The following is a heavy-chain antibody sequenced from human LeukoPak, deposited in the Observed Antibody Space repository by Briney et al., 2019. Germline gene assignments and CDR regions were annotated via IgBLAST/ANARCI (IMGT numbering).Heavy chain of an antibody. CDR3: AKGPKWLVRAFDI. Sequence: HPGGSLRLSCAASGFTFSSYAMSWVRQAPGKGLEWVSAISGSGGSTYYADSVKGRFTISRDNSKNTLYLQMNSLRAEDTAVYYCAKGPKWLVRAFDIWGQGTMVTVSS. V-gene: IGHV3-23*01. CDR2: ISGSGGST. J-gene: IGHJ3*02. CDR1: GFTFSSYA. D-gene: IGHD6-19*01.